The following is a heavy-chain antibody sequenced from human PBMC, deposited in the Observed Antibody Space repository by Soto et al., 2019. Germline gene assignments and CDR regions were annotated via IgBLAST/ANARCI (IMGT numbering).Heavy chain of an antibody. J-gene: IGHJ5*02. CDR1: GGSISSYY. V-gene: IGHV4-59*08. Sequence: QVQLQESGPGLVKPSETLSLTCTVSGGSISSYYWSWIRQPPGKGLEWIGYIYYSGSTNYNPSLKSRVTISVDTSKNQFSLKLSSVTAADTAVYYCARQPYDILTGYLWNWFDPWGQGTLVTVSS. D-gene: IGHD3-9*01. CDR3: ARQPYDILTGYLWNWFDP. CDR2: IYYSGST.